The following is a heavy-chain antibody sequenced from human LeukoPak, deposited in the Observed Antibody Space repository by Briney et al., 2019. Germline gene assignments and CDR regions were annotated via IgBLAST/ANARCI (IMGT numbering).Heavy chain of an antibody. CDR3: ARENGIFAFDI. J-gene: IGHJ3*02. D-gene: IGHD1-26*01. CDR1: GFTFTTYT. CDR2: IGTSGSTI. V-gene: IGHV3-48*01. Sequence: GGSLRLSCAVSGFTFTTYTMHWVRQAPGKGLEWLSYIGTSGSTIFYADSVKGRFTIPRDNAKNSLYLQMNSLRAEDTAVYYCARENGIFAFDIWGQGTMVTVSS.